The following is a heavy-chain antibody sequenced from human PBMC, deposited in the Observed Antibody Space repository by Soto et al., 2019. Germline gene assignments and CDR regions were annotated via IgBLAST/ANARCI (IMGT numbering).Heavy chain of an antibody. Sequence: GGSLRLSCAASGFTFSSYAMSWVRQAPGKGLEWVSTITNSGSSTSYADSVQGRFTISRDNSKNTLYLQMNSLKTEDTAVYYCTRAANVLRFLEWLPLHYFDYWGQGTLVTVSS. CDR3: TRAANVLRFLEWLPLHYFDY. CDR1: GFTFSSYA. V-gene: IGHV3-23*01. CDR2: ITNSGSST. J-gene: IGHJ4*02. D-gene: IGHD3-3*01.